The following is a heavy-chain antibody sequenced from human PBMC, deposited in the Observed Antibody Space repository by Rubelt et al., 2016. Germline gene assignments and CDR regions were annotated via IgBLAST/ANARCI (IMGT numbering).Heavy chain of an antibody. CDR1: GFTFSNYW. CDR2: ISGSGGST. V-gene: IGHV3-23*04. J-gene: IGHJ6*02. CDR3: ANADDGVCDNGVCYYYYYSYGMDV. D-gene: IGHD2-8*01. Sequence: EVQLVESGGGLVQPGGSLRLSCAASGFTFSNYWMHWVRQAPGKGLEWVSSISGSGGSTYYADSVKGRFTISRDNSKNTLYLQLNSLRVDDTDTYFLANADDGVCDNGVCYYYYYSYGMDVWGRGTTVTVSS.